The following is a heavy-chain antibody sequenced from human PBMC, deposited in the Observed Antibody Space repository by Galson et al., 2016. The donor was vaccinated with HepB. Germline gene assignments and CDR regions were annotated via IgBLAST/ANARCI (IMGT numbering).Heavy chain of an antibody. J-gene: IGHJ6*03. Sequence: ETLSLTCIVSGGAISRYSWAWIQQPAGKGLEWIGRIYSSGNTHYNPPLKSRVSMSIDTPKDQFSVKLNSVTAADTAIYFCARSRDGYAMKGFGSPYYYYMDVWGKGTTVTVSS. CDR3: ARSRDGYAMKGFGSPYYYYMDV. CDR1: GGAISRYS. V-gene: IGHV4-4*07. D-gene: IGHD2-8*01. CDR2: IYSSGNT.